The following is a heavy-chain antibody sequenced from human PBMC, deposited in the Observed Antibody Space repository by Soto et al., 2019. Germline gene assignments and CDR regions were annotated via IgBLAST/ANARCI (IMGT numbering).Heavy chain of an antibody. D-gene: IGHD2-8*01. CDR2: VRNRANSYST. CDR1: GFTFSDHY. V-gene: IGHV3-72*01. Sequence: EVQLVESGGGLVQPGGSLRLSCAASGFTFSDHYMDWVCQAPGKGLEWVGRVRNRANSYSTQYAASVKGRVTISRDDSKKSLYLQMNSLKTEDTAMYYCARASSNYYFDYWGQGTLVTVSS. J-gene: IGHJ4*02. CDR3: ARASSNYYFDY.